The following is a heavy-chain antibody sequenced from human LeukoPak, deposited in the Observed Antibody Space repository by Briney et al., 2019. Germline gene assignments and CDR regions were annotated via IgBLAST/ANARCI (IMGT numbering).Heavy chain of an antibody. D-gene: IGHD3-3*01. V-gene: IGHV3-23*01. CDR3: AKDGTPKTKITIFGVDRYTHNWFDP. J-gene: IGHJ5*02. CDR2: ISGSGGST. Sequence: PGGSLRLSCAASGFTFSSYAMSWVRQAPGKGLEWVSAISGSGGSTYYADSVKGRFTISRDNSKNTLYLQMNSLRAEDTAVYYCAKDGTPKTKITIFGVDRYTHNWFDPWGQGTLVTVPS. CDR1: GFTFSSYA.